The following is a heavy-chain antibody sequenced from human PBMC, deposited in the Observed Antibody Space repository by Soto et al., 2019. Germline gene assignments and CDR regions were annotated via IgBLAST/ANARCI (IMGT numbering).Heavy chain of an antibody. Sequence: PVWSLRLSWSASLFTFSSYSMNWVLKTPFKLLEFFSSISSSSSYIYYADSVKGRFTISRDNAKNSLYLQMNSLRAEDTAVYYCARDRQSLSVLRYFDWLPSFDYWGQGTLVTVSS. V-gene: IGHV3-21*01. D-gene: IGHD3-9*01. J-gene: IGHJ4*02. CDR1: LFTFSSYS. CDR3: ARDRQSLSVLRYFDWLPSFDY. CDR2: ISSSSSYI.